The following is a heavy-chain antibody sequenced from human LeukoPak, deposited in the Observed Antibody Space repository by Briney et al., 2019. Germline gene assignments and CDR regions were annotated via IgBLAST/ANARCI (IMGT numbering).Heavy chain of an antibody. CDR3: AKDFVRYNVQFDY. J-gene: IGHJ4*02. V-gene: IGHV3-23*01. D-gene: IGHD3-10*02. Sequence: GGSLRLSCAASGLSFSFYAMSWVRQAPGKGLEWVSSISGGGAGTYYADSVRGRFTISRDNSKNTLYLQMNSLRAEDTALYYCAKDFVRYNVQFDYWGQGALVTVSS. CDR2: ISGGGAGT. CDR1: GLSFSFYA.